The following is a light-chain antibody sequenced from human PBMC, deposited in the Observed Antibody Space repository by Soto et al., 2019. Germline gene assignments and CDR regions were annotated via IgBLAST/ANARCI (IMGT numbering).Light chain of an antibody. CDR1: QTISSW. J-gene: IGKJ1*01. Sequence: DIQMTQSPSTLSGSVGDRVTITCRASQTISSWLAWYQQKPGKAPKLLIYKASTLKTGVPSRFSGSGSGTEFTLTISSLQPDDFATYYCQHYNNYSVTFGQGTKVELK. CDR2: KAS. CDR3: QHYNNYSVT. V-gene: IGKV1-5*03.